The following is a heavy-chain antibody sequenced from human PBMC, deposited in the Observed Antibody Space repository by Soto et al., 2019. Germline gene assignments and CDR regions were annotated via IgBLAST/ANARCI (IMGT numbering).Heavy chain of an antibody. J-gene: IGHJ4*02. CDR2: IGTAGDT. CDR3: ARDSGRGYADY. CDR1: GFTFSSYD. Sequence: EVQLVESGGGLVQPGGSLRLSCAASGFTFSSYDMHWVRQATGKGLEWVSAIGTAGDTYYPGSVKGRFTISRENAKNSLYLQMSSRRAGDTAVYYFARDSGRGYADYWGQGTLVTVSS. D-gene: IGHD5-12*01. V-gene: IGHV3-13*01.